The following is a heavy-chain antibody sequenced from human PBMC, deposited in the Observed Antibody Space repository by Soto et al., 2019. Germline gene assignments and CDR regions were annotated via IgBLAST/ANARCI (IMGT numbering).Heavy chain of an antibody. CDR3: ARQYRLLDP. CDR2: IYYSGIT. D-gene: IGHD2-2*01. V-gene: IGHV4-39*01. J-gene: IGHJ5*02. CDR1: GGSISSSSYY. Sequence: ASETLSLTCTVSGGSISSSSYYWGWIRQPPGKGLEWIGSIYYSGITYYNPSLKSRVTISVDTSKNQFSVKLSSVTAADTAVYYCARQYRLLDPWGQGTLVTVSS.